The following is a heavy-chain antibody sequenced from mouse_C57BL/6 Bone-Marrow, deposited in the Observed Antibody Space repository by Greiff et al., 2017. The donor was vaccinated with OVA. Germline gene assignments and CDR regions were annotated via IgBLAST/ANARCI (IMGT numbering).Heavy chain of an antibody. J-gene: IGHJ4*01. D-gene: IGHD1-1*01. CDR1: GFTIKDDY. CDR2: IDPENGDT. Sequence: EVHLVEPGAELVRPGASVKLSCTASGFTIKDDYMHWVKQRPEQGLEWIGWIDPENGDTEYASKFQGKATITADTSSNTAYLQLSSLTSEDTAVYYCTTYYGSSSYAMDYWGQGTSVTVSS. V-gene: IGHV14-4*01. CDR3: TTYYGSSSYAMDY.